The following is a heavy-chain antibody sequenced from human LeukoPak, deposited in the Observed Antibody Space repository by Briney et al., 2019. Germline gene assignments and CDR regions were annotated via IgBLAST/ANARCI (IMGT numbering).Heavy chain of an antibody. CDR3: ASFPHYDILTGPFDP. CDR2: INPNSGGT. Sequence: ASVKVSCKASGYTFTGYYMHWVRQAPGQGLAWMGWINPNSGGTNYAQKFQGRVTMTRDTSISTAYMELSRLRSDDTAVYYCASFPHYDILTGPFDPWGQGTLVTVSS. J-gene: IGHJ5*02. CDR1: GYTFTGYY. D-gene: IGHD3-9*01. V-gene: IGHV1-2*02.